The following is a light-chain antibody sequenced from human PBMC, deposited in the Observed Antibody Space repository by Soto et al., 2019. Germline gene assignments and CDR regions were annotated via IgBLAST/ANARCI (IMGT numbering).Light chain of an antibody. CDR3: QQYGNSPSIT. CDR2: GAS. V-gene: IGKV3-20*01. CDR1: QSVSSSY. Sequence: EIVLTQSPGALSLSQGERVTLSCRASQSVSSSYLAWYQQKPGQAPRLLIYGASSRATGIPDRFSGSGSGTDFTLTISRLEPEDFAVYYCQQYGNSPSITFGQGTRLEIK. J-gene: IGKJ5*01.